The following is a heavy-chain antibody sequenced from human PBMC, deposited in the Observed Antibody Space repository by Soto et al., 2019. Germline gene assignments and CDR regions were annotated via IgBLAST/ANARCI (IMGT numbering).Heavy chain of an antibody. Sequence: GGSLRLSCAASGFTFSSYAMSWVRQAPGKGLEWVSAISGSGGSTYYADSVKGRFTISRDNSKNTLYLQMNSLRAEDTAVYYCAISAATKMATIRGYYFDYWGQGTLVTVSS. J-gene: IGHJ4*02. CDR3: AISAATKMATIRGYYFDY. CDR1: GFTFSSYA. CDR2: ISGSGGST. D-gene: IGHD5-12*01. V-gene: IGHV3-23*01.